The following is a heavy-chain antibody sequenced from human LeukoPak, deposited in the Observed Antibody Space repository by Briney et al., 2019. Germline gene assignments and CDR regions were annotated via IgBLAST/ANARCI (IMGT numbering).Heavy chain of an antibody. CDR1: GFTFSSYG. CDR2: IWYDGSNK. D-gene: IGHD6-19*01. Sequence: PGGSLRLSCAASGFTFSSYGMHWVRQAPGKGLEWVAVIWYDGSNKYYADSVKGRFTISRDNSKNTLYLQMNSLRAEDTAVYYCAKGHRSSGSYYFDYWGQGILVTVSS. V-gene: IGHV3-33*06. CDR3: AKGHRSSGSYYFDY. J-gene: IGHJ4*02.